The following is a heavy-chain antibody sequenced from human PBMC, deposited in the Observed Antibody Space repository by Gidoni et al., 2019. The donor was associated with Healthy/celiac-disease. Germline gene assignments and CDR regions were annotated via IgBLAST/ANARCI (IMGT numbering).Heavy chain of an antibody. D-gene: IGHD6-19*01. V-gene: IGHV3-15*01. CDR2: ITSETDGGTT. J-gene: IGHJ6*02. CDR1: GFTFINAL. CDR3: TTDLPDTAILAVAGPTDYYGMDV. Sequence: EVKLVEHGGGLVKPGGAMRRSCAASGFTFINALMRWVRTAPGKGLECGVRITSETDGGTTYYAPPVQGRFTIPSYDSKNTLYLPMNSLQTEDTAVYYATTDLPDTAILAVAGPTDYYGMDVSGQGTTVTVSS.